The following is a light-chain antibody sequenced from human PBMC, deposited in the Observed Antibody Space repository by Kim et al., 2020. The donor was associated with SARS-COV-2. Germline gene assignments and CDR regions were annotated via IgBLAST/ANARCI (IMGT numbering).Light chain of an antibody. CDR1: QSLLNRNLYNC. CDR3: MQDLKSSYS. CDR2: LGS. V-gene: IGKV2-28*01. Sequence: PASIYGSASQSLLNRNLYNCLDWFLQKPGQAPQLLIYLGSNRDSGVSDRFSGSGLGTELTLKISRVEAEDVGAYYCMQDLKSSYSFGQGTKLEI. J-gene: IGKJ2*03.